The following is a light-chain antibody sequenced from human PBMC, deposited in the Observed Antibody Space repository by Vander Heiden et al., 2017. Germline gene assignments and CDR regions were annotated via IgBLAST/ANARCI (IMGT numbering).Light chain of an antibody. J-gene: IGLJ2*01. CDR3: QSYDSSRSGPVV. Sequence: QSVLTQPPSVSGAPGQRVTISCTGSSSNIGAGYDVHWYQQLPGTAPKLLISGNSNRPSGVPDRFSGSKSGTSASLAITGLQAEEEADYYCQSYDSSRSGPVVFGGGTKLTVL. V-gene: IGLV1-40*01. CDR1: SSNIGAGYD. CDR2: GNS.